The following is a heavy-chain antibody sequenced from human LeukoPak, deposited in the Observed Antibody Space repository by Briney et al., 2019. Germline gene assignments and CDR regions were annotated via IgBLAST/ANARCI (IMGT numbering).Heavy chain of an antibody. CDR3: ARPAYCSSTSCYNALDI. J-gene: IGHJ3*02. Sequence: AASVKVSCKASGGTFSSYAISWVRQAPGQGLEWMGGIIPIFGTANYAQKFQGRVTITADESTSTAYMELSSLRSEDTAVYYCARPAYCSSTSCYNALDIWGQGTMVTVSS. CDR1: GGTFSSYA. D-gene: IGHD2-2*02. V-gene: IGHV1-69*13. CDR2: IIPIFGTA.